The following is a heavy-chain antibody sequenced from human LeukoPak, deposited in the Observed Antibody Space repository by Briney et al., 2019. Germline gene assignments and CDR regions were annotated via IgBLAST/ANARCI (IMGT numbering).Heavy chain of an antibody. V-gene: IGHV4-61*02. Sequence: SETLSLTCTVSGDSISSGDYYWSWIRQPAGKGLEWIGRISSSGSTNYNPSLKSRVTISVDTSKNQFSLKLSSVTAADTAVYSCARGPYSYDSSGAFDIWGQGTMVTVSS. CDR3: ARGPYSYDSSGAFDI. D-gene: IGHD3-22*01. J-gene: IGHJ3*02. CDR2: ISSSGST. CDR1: GDSISSGDYY.